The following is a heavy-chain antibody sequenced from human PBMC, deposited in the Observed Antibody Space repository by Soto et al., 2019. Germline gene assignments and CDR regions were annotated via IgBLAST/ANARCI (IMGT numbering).Heavy chain of an antibody. Sequence: QVQLVESGGGVVQPGRPLRLSCAASGFTFSSYGMHWVRQAPGKGLEWVAVIWYDGSNKYYADSVKGRFTISRDNSKNTLYLQMNSLRAEDTAVYYCARDGGSIFGVVIQSKYYYGMDVWGQGTTVTVSS. CDR1: GFTFSSYG. V-gene: IGHV3-33*01. D-gene: IGHD3-3*01. J-gene: IGHJ6*02. CDR3: ARDGGSIFGVVIQSKYYYGMDV. CDR2: IWYDGSNK.